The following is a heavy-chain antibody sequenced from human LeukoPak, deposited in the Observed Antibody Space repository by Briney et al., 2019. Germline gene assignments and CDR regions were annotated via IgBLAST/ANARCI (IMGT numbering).Heavy chain of an antibody. CDR1: GGSFSGYY. CDR2: MNHSGSS. V-gene: IGHV4-34*01. D-gene: IGHD4-17*01. Sequence: SETLSLTCVVYGGSFSGYYWSWIRQPPGKGLEWIAEMNHSGSSNYNPSLKSRVTISLDTSKNHFSLKLRSVTAADTAVYYCVRGVYGDYKFDYWGQGTLVTVSS. CDR3: VRGVYGDYKFDY. J-gene: IGHJ4*02.